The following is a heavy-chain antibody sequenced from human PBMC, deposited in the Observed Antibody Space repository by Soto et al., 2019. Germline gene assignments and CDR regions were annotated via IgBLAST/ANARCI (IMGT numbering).Heavy chain of an antibody. CDR1: GGSISRYY. CDR3: ARGMTTVTTLDY. J-gene: IGHJ4*02. D-gene: IGHD4-4*01. V-gene: IGHV4-59*12. CDR2: IYHSGST. Sequence: PSETLSLTCTVSGGSISRYYWSWIRQPPGKGLEWIGYIYHSGSTYYNPSLKCRITISIDRSKNQLSLKLSSVTAADTAVYYCARGMTTVTTLDYWGQGTLVTVSS.